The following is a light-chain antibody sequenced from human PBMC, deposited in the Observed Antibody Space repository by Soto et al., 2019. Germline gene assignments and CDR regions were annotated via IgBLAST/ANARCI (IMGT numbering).Light chain of an antibody. CDR3: QQYNNWPQT. Sequence: EIVLTQSPAPPCFSPRERATLSCGASQSVSSNLAWYQQKPGQAPRLLIYGASTRATGIPARFSGSGSGTEFTLTISSLQSEDFAVYYCQQYNNWPQTFGQGTKVDI. CDR2: GAS. CDR1: QSVSSN. V-gene: IGKV3-15*01. J-gene: IGKJ1*01.